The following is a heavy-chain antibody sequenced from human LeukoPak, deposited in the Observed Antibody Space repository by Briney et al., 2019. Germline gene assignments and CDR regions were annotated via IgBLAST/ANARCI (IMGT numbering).Heavy chain of an antibody. CDR2: ISWNSGSI. CDR3: AKDKGSGWSGIDY. CDR1: GFTFDDYA. D-gene: IGHD6-19*01. V-gene: IGHV3-9*01. J-gene: IGHJ4*02. Sequence: GRSLRLSCAASGFTFDDYAMHWVRQAPGKGLEWVSGISWNSGSIGYADSVKGRFTISRDNAKNSLYLQMNSLRPEDTALYYCAKDKGSGWSGIDYWGQGTLVTVSS.